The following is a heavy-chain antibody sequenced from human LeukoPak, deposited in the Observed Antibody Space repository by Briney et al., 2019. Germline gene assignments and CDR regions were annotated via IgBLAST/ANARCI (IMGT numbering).Heavy chain of an antibody. CDR1: GSSISSSNW. CDR3: ARDLGYSYGLGVVQDY. CDR2: IYHSRST. Sequence: SGTLSLTCALSGSSISSSNWWSWVRQPPGKGLEGSGEIYHSRSTNYNPSLKSRVTISVDKSKNQFYLKLSSVTAADTAVYYCARDLGYSYGLGVVQDYWGQGTLVTVSS. D-gene: IGHD5-18*01. J-gene: IGHJ4*02. V-gene: IGHV4-4*02.